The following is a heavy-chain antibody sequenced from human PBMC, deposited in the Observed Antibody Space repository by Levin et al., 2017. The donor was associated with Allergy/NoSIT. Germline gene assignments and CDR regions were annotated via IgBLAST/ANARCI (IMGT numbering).Heavy chain of an antibody. Sequence: GESLKISCAASGFSFRSFGMHWVRQAPGKGLEWGAVISYDGSDKYYADSVKGRFTISRDNTKNTLYLQMNSLRSEDAAVYYCAKDVVFGTSSWSLDFWGQGTLVTVSS. D-gene: IGHD6-13*01. J-gene: IGHJ4*02. V-gene: IGHV3-30*18. CDR3: AKDVVFGTSSWSLDF. CDR1: GFSFRSFG. CDR2: ISYDGSDK.